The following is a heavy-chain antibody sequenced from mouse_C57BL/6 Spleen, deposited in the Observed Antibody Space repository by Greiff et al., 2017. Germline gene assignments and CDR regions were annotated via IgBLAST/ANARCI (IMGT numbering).Heavy chain of an antibody. CDR2: INYDGSST. Sequence: EVHLVESEGGLVQPGSSMKLSCTASGFTFSDYYMAWVRQVPEKGLEWVANINYDGSSTYYLDSLKSRFIISRDNAKNILYLQMSSLKSEDTATYYCARVGGWLLFFDYWGQGTTLTVSS. CDR3: ARVGGWLLFFDY. CDR1: GFTFSDYY. D-gene: IGHD2-3*01. J-gene: IGHJ2*01. V-gene: IGHV5-16*01.